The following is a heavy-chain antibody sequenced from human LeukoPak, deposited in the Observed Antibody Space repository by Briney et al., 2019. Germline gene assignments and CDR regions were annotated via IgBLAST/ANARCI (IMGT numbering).Heavy chain of an antibody. D-gene: IGHD4-17*01. CDR3: ARGGDGDYLDY. CDR1: GGSISSGGYS. J-gene: IGHJ4*02. V-gene: IGHV4-30-2*01. CDR2: IYHSGST. Sequence: SSETLSLTCAVSGGSISSGGYSWSWIRQPPGKGLEWIGYIYHSGSTYYNPSLKSRVTISVDRSKNQFSLKLSSVTAADTAVYYCARGGDGDYLDYWGQGTLVTVSS.